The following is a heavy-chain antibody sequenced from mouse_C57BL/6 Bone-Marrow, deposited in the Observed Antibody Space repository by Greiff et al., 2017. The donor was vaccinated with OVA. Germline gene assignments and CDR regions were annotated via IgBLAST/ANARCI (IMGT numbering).Heavy chain of an antibody. J-gene: IGHJ3*01. CDR1: GFTFSSYA. Sequence: EVMLVESGGGLVKPGGSLKLSCAASGFTFSSYAMSWVRQTPEKRLEGVATISDGGSYTYYPDNVKGRFTISRDNAKNNLYLQMSHLKSEDTAMYYCARLGRAYWGQGTLVTVSA. CDR2: ISDGGSYT. V-gene: IGHV5-4*03. CDR3: ARLGRAY.